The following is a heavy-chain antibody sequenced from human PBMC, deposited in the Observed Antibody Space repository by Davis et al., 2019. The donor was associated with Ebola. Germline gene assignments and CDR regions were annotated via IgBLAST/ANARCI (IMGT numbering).Heavy chain of an antibody. CDR3: ARAPGQWLVREFDY. D-gene: IGHD6-19*01. CDR2: ISAYNGNT. J-gene: IGHJ4*02. Sequence: ASVPVSRQASVYTFTSYGISWVRPAPGQGLEWMGWISAYNGNTNYAQKLQGRVTMTTDTSTSTAYMELRSLRSDDTAVYSCARAPGQWLVREFDYWGQGTLVTVSS. CDR1: VYTFTSYG. V-gene: IGHV1-18*01.